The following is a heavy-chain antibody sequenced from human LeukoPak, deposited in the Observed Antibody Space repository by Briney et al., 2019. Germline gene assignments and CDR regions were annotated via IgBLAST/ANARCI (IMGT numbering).Heavy chain of an antibody. Sequence: PGESLKISCKGSGYIFNIYWIAWVRQTPGKGLEWMGIIYPGDSDTRYGPSFQGQVTISADKSISTAYLQWSSLKASDTAVYYCARQGGSGIFYFDSWGQGTLVTVSS. V-gene: IGHV5-51*01. J-gene: IGHJ4*02. CDR3: ARQGGSGIFYFDS. CDR1: GYIFNIYW. CDR2: IYPGDSDT. D-gene: IGHD3-10*01.